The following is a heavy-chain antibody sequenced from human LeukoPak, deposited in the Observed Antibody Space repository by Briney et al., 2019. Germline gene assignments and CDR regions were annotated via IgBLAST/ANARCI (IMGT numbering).Heavy chain of an antibody. V-gene: IGHV3-20*04. Sequence: PGGSLRLSCAASGFTFDDYGMSWVRQAPGEGLEWVSGTNWNGGSTGYADSVKGRFTISRDNAKNSLYLQMNSLRAEDTALYYCARDLGPQYSGSYGYWGQGTLVTVSS. CDR2: TNWNGGST. D-gene: IGHD1-26*01. CDR1: GFTFDDYG. CDR3: ARDLGPQYSGSYGY. J-gene: IGHJ4*02.